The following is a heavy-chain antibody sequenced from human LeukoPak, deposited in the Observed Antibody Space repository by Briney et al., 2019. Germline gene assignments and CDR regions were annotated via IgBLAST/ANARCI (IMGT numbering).Heavy chain of an antibody. CDR1: GFTFSSYS. CDR3: ARDSVPYYYDSSGYYGNDY. V-gene: IGHV3-21*01. CDR2: ISSSSSYI. D-gene: IGHD3-22*01. Sequence: GGSLRLSCAASGFTFSSYSMNWVRQAPGKGLEWVSSISSSSSYIYYADSVKGRFTISRDNAKNSLYLQMNSPRAEDTAVYYCARDSVPYYYDSSGYYGNDYWGQGTLVTVSS. J-gene: IGHJ4*02.